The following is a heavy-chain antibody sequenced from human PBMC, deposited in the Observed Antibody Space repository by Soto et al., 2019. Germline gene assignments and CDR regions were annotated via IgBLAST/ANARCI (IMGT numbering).Heavy chain of an antibody. CDR3: ARAFRKVAGNSYGSLDY. CDR2: MNPNSGNT. Sequence: QVQMVQSGAEVKKPGDSVKVSCKASGDITSYDINWVRQATGQGLEWMGWMNPNSGNTGYPQKFQGRVTMTRNTSISTAYMELSSLRSDDTAVYYCARAFRKVAGNSYGSLDYWGQGTLVTVSS. D-gene: IGHD5-18*01. CDR1: GDITSYD. V-gene: IGHV1-8*01. J-gene: IGHJ4*02.